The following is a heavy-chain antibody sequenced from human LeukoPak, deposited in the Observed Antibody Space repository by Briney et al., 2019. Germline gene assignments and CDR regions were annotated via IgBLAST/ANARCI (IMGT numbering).Heavy chain of an antibody. CDR3: AKDPMDYCSSTSCYDWFDP. CDR1: GYTFTSYD. CDR2: MNPNSGNT. J-gene: IGHJ5*02. V-gene: IGHV1-8*01. Sequence: ASVKVSCKASGYTFTSYDINWVRQATGQGLEWMGWMNPNSGNTGYAQKFQGRVTMTRNTSISTAYMELSSLRSEDTAVYYCAKDPMDYCSSTSCYDWFDPWGQGTLVTVSS. D-gene: IGHD2-2*01.